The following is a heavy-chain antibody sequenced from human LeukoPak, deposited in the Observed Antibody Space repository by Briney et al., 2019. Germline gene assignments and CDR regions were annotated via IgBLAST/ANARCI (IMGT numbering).Heavy chain of an antibody. V-gene: IGHV3-23*01. Sequence: GGSLRLSXAASGFTFSSYAMSWVRQAPGKGLEWVSAISGSGGSTYYADSVRGRFTISRDNSKNTLYLQMNSLRAEDTAVYYCAKASSGWYYFDYWGQGTLVTVSS. CDR1: GFTFSSYA. J-gene: IGHJ4*02. D-gene: IGHD6-19*01. CDR3: AKASSGWYYFDY. CDR2: ISGSGGST.